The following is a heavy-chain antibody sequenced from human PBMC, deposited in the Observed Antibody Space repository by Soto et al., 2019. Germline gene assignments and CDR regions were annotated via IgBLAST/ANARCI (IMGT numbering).Heavy chain of an antibody. CDR1: GYSISSGYY. CDR3: ARWRLVDGYSAFDY. J-gene: IGHJ4*02. Sequence: SETLSLTCAVSGYSISSGYYWGCIRQSPGEGREWIGSVDLSGVTSYNTSLQSRVSVSVEKSKNHFSLNLSSVTAADTAVYYCARWRLVDGYSAFDYGGQGSLVTVSS. V-gene: IGHV4-38-2*01. D-gene: IGHD5-18*01. CDR2: VDLSGVT.